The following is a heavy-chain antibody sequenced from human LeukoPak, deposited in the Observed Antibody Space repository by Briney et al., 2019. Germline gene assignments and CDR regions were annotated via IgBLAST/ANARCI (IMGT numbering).Heavy chain of an antibody. J-gene: IGHJ4*02. Sequence: GGTLRLSCAASGFTFSSYGMSWVRQAPGKGLEWVSGISWNSGSIGYADSVKGRFTISRDNAKNSLYLQMNSLRAEDMAVYYCARWAVRLGELSEIDYWGQGTLVTVSS. D-gene: IGHD3-16*02. V-gene: IGHV3-9*03. CDR1: GFTFSSYG. CDR3: ARWAVRLGELSEIDY. CDR2: ISWNSGSI.